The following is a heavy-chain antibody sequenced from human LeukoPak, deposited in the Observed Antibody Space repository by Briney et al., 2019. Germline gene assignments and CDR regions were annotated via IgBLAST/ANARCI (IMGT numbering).Heavy chain of an antibody. Sequence: SETLSLTCAVYGGSFSGYYWSWIRQPPGKGLEWIGEINHSGSTNYNPSLKSRVTISVDTSKNQFSLKLSAVTAADTAVYYCARAKGYFDNSGTDAFDFWGQGTMVTVSS. CDR3: ARAKGYFDNSGTDAFDF. CDR2: INHSGST. J-gene: IGHJ3*01. CDR1: GGSFSGYY. D-gene: IGHD3-22*01. V-gene: IGHV4-34*01.